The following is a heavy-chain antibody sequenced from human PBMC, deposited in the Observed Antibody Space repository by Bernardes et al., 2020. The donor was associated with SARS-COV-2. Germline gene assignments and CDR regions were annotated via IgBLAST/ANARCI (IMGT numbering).Heavy chain of an antibody. J-gene: IGHJ6*02. D-gene: IGHD6-13*01. CDR1: GYTFTSYA. CDR2: INPYNGNT. V-gene: IGHV1-18*01. CDR3: ARHWGTSWYELLFYPMDV. Sequence: ASVKVSCEASGYTFTSYAISWVRQAPGQGLEWMGWINPYNGNTDYAQKLQGRVTMTTDTSTSTGYMELGSLRSDDTAVYYCARHWGTSWYELLFYPMDVWGQGTTVTVSS.